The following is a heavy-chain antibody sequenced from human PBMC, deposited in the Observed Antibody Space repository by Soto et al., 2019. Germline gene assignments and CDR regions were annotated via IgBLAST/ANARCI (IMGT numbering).Heavy chain of an antibody. D-gene: IGHD4-17*01. J-gene: IGHJ6*02. CDR2: ISSSSSYI. V-gene: IGHV3-21*01. Sequence: TGGSLRLSCAASGFTFSSYSMNWVRQAPGKGLEWVSSISSSSSYIYYADSVKGRFTISRDNAKNSLYLQMNSLRAEDTAVYYCASSGDYGSNYYYYGMDVWGQGTTVTVSS. CDR1: GFTFSSYS. CDR3: ASSGDYGSNYYYYGMDV.